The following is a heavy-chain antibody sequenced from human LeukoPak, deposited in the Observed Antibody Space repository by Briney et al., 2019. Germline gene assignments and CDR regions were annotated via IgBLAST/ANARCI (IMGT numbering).Heavy chain of an antibody. CDR1: GYTFTGYY. V-gene: IGHV1-2*04. D-gene: IGHD3-16*01. CDR2: INPNSGGT. J-gene: IGHJ3*02. CDR3: ASLGASRAPLDDAFDI. Sequence: VASVKVSCKASGYTFTGYYMHWVRQAPGQGLEGMGWINPNSGGTNYAQKFQGWVTMTRDTSISTAYMELSRLRSDDTAVYYCASLGASRAPLDDAFDIWGQGTMVTVSS.